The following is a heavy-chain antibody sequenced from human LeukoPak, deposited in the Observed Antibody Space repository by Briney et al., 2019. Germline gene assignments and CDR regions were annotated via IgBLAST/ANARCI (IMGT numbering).Heavy chain of an antibody. Sequence: SVKVSCKASGGTFSSYTISWVRQAPGQGLEWMGRIIPILGIANYAQKLQGRVTITADKSTSTAYMELSSLRSEDTAVYYCARDPPPFNWNDSAFDIWGQGTMVTVSS. CDR2: IIPILGIA. J-gene: IGHJ3*02. CDR3: ARDPPPFNWNDSAFDI. V-gene: IGHV1-69*04. D-gene: IGHD1-20*01. CDR1: GGTFSSYT.